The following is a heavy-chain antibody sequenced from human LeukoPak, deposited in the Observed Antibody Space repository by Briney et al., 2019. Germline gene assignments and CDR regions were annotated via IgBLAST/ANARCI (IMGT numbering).Heavy chain of an antibody. CDR3: VKGGCSSISCYCDY. V-gene: IGHV3-9*01. CDR2: ISWNRGTI. J-gene: IGHJ4*02. Sequence: PGGSLRLSCVASGFSFDDYAMHWVRQAPGKGLEWVSGISWNRGTIGYADSVKGRFTIFRDNAENSLYLQMNSLRAEDTALYYCVKGGCSSISCYCDYWGQGTLVTVFS. D-gene: IGHD2-2*01. CDR1: GFSFDDYA.